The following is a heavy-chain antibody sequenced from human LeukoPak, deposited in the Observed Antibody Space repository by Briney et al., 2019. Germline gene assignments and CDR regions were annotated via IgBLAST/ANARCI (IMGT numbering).Heavy chain of an antibody. CDR3: ARDSGRGGSCDY. CDR1: GFTFSSYS. CDR2: ITSSSRTI. Sequence: PGGPLRLSCTASGFTFSSYSMKWVRQAPGKALEWVSHITSSSRTIYYADSVKGRFTISRDNAKNSLYLQMNSLRAEDTAVYYCARDSGRGGSCDYWGQGTLVTVSS. J-gene: IGHJ4*02. D-gene: IGHD2-15*01. V-gene: IGHV3-48*01.